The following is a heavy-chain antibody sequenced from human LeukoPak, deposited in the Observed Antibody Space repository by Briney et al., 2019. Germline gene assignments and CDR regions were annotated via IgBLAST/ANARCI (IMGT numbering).Heavy chain of an antibody. CDR1: GFTFSSYW. D-gene: IGHD6-13*01. J-gene: IGHJ6*02. V-gene: IGHV3-7*01. Sequence: PGGSLRLSCAASGFTFSSYWMSWVRQAPGKGLEWVANIKQDGSEKYYVDSVKGRFTISRDNAKNSLYLQMNSLRAEDTAVYYCARGRGSSGWYFGYYYYYYGMDVWGQGTTVTVSS. CDR3: ARGRGSSGWYFGYYYYYYGMDV. CDR2: IKQDGSEK.